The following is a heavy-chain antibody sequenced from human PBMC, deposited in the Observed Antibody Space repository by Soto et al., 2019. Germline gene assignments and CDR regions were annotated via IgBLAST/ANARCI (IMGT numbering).Heavy chain of an antibody. CDR2: IYYSGST. J-gene: IGHJ6*02. Sequence: PSETLSLTCTVSGGSISSSSYYWGWIRQPPGKGLEWIGSIYYSGSTYYNPSLKSRVTISVDTSKNQFSLKLSSVTAADTAVYYCARRVQYYGMDVWGQGTTVTVSS. CDR3: ARRVQYYGMDV. V-gene: IGHV4-39*01. D-gene: IGHD3-10*01. CDR1: GGSISSSSYY.